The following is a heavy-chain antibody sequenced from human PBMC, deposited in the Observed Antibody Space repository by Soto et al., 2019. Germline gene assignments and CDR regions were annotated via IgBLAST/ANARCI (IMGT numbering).Heavy chain of an antibody. Sequence: GGSLRLSCAASGFAFISYSMNWVLQAPGKGLEWVSSISSSSSYIYYADSVKGRFTISRDNAKNSLYLQMNSLRAEDTAVYYCARDRLTHGTASCSAGSCGLDNYGMDVWGQGTTVTVSS. CDR3: ARDRLTHGTASCSAGSCGLDNYGMDV. J-gene: IGHJ6*02. CDR2: ISSSSSYI. V-gene: IGHV3-21*01. D-gene: IGHD2-15*01. CDR1: GFAFISYS.